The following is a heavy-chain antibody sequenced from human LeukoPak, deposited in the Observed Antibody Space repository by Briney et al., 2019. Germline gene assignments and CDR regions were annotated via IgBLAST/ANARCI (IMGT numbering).Heavy chain of an antibody. CDR3: AKWHERLLAFDS. V-gene: IGHV4-59*01. D-gene: IGHD1-1*01. CDR2: IHHTGKN. Sequence: SETLSLTCTVSGDSITSFYWNWVRQSPEKGLEWIGYIHHTGKNYYNPSLKSRITMSVDTSRSQFFPKLSSVTAADTAVYHCAKWHERLLAFDSWGQGVLVTVSS. CDR1: GDSITSFY. J-gene: IGHJ4*02.